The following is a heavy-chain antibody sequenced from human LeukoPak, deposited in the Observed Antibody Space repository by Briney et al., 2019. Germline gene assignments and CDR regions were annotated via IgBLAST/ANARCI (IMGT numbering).Heavy chain of an antibody. CDR1: GYSFTTYY. D-gene: IGHD2-2*01. CDR3: ARRPVATNYYYGMDV. Sequence: GESLRISCQGSGYSFTTYYITWVRQMPRKGLEWMGRIDPSDSYTNYSPSFQGHVTISSDQSISTAYLQWSSLKASDTAIYYCARRPVATNYYYGMDVWGQGTTVTVSS. J-gene: IGHJ6*02. V-gene: IGHV5-10-1*01. CDR2: IDPSDSYT.